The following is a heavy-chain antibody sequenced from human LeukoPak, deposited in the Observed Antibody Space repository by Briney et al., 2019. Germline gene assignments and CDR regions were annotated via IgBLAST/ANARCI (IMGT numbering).Heavy chain of an antibody. CDR1: GGSFSGYY. V-gene: IGHV4-34*01. J-gene: IGHJ4*02. D-gene: IGHD5-24*01. CDR2: INHSGST. Sequence: SETLSLTCAVYGGSFSGYYWSWIRQPPGKGLEWIGEINHSGSTNYNPSLKSRVTISVDTSKNQFSLKLSSVTAADTAVYYCATGGARWLQYVRFHYWGQGTLVTVSS. CDR3: ATGGARWLQYVRFHY.